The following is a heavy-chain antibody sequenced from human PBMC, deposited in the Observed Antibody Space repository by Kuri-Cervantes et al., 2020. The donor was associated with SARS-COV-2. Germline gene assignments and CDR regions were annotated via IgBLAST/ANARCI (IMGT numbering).Heavy chain of an antibody. CDR2: IYYSGST. CDR1: GGSISSSSYY. Sequence: GSLRLSCTVSGGSISSSSYYWGWIRQPPGKGLEWIGSIYYSGSTYYNPSLKSRVTISVDTPKNQFSLKLSSVTAADTAVYYCARCLAAAGSPPPAYYYYMDVWGKGTTVTVSS. J-gene: IGHJ6*03. D-gene: IGHD6-13*01. CDR3: ARCLAAAGSPPPAYYYYMDV. V-gene: IGHV4-39*01.